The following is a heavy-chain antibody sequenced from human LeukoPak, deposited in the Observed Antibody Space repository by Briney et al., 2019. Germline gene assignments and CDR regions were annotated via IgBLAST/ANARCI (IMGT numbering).Heavy chain of an antibody. J-gene: IGHJ6*02. Sequence: GGSLRLSCAASGFTFDDYAMHWVRQAPGKGLEWVSGISWNSGSIGYADSVKGRFTISRDNAKNSLYLQMNSLRAEDTALYYCLAGDPSGMDVWGQGTTVTVSS. CDR2: ISWNSGSI. CDR1: GFTFDDYA. V-gene: IGHV3-9*01. CDR3: LAGDPSGMDV. D-gene: IGHD3-16*01.